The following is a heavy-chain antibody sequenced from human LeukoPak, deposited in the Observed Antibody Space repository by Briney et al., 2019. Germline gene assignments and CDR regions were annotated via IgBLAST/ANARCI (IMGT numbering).Heavy chain of an antibody. J-gene: IGHJ4*02. CDR1: GFTFSSFA. CDR3: AKKSAGTLDD. V-gene: IGHV3-23*01. CDR2: ISGSGGST. D-gene: IGHD6-13*01. Sequence: GGSLRLSCGASGFTFSSFAMSRVRQAPGKGLEWVSAISGSGGSTYYADSVKGRFTISRDNSKDTLDLQMNSLRAEDTAVYYCAKKSAGTLDDWGQGTQVTVSS.